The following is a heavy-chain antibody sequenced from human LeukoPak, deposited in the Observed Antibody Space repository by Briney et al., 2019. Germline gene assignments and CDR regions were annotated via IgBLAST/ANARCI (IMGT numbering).Heavy chain of an antibody. Sequence: PSETLSLTCTVSGGSINSYYWSWIRQPPGKGLEWIGYIYYSGSTNYNPSLKSRVTISVDTSKNQFSLKLSSVTAADTPVYYCARFTYYGSGYYFDYWGQGTLVTVSS. J-gene: IGHJ4*02. CDR2: IYYSGST. CDR3: ARFTYYGSGYYFDY. V-gene: IGHV4-59*08. D-gene: IGHD3-10*01. CDR1: GGSINSYY.